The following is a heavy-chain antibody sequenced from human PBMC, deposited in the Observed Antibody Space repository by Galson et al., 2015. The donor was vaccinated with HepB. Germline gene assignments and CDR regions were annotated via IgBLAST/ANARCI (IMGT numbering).Heavy chain of an antibody. Sequence: QSGAEVKKPGESLKISCKGSGYSFTSYWIGWVRQMPGKGLEWMGIIYPGDSDTRYSPSFQGQVTISADKSISTAYLQWSSLKASDTAMYYCARTYYDFWSGPPPRGRFDPWGQGTLVTVSS. J-gene: IGHJ5*02. CDR1: GYSFTSYW. D-gene: IGHD3-3*01. CDR2: IYPGDSDT. V-gene: IGHV5-51*03. CDR3: ARTYYDFWSGPPPRGRFDP.